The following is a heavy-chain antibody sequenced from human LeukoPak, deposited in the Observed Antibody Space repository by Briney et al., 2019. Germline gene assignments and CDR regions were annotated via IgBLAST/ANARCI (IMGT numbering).Heavy chain of an antibody. CDR3: AREREGDYGDYFLAFDI. CDR1: GGSISSSSYY. Sequence: PSETLSLTCTVSGGSISSSSYYWGWIRQPPGKGLEWIGSIYYSGSTYYNPSLKSRVTISVDTSKNQFSLKLSSVTAADTAVYYCAREREGDYGDYFLAFDIWGQGTMVTVSS. J-gene: IGHJ3*02. V-gene: IGHV4-39*07. D-gene: IGHD4-17*01. CDR2: IYYSGST.